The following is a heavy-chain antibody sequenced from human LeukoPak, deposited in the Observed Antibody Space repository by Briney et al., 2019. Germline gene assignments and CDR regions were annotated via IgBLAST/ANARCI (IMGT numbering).Heavy chain of an antibody. D-gene: IGHD6-19*01. J-gene: IGHJ4*02. CDR1: GFTFSTYA. CDR2: ISYDGSYK. CDR3: AGVSESGWYYFDY. V-gene: IGHV3-30*03. Sequence: GGSLRLSCAASGFTFSTYAMHWVRQAPGKGLEWVAVISYDGSYKYYADSVKGRFSISRDNSKKTLYLQMSSLRDEDTAVYYCAGVSESGWYYFDYWAQGTLVTVSS.